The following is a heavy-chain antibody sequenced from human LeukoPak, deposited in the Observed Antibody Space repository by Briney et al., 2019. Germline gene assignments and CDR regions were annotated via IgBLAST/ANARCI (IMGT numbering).Heavy chain of an antibody. V-gene: IGHV3-15*01. Sequence: GGSLRLSCAASGFTFSNAWMSWVRQAPGKGLEWVGRIKSKTDGGTTDYAAPVKGRFTISRDDSKNTLYLQMNSLKTEDTAVYYCTTDLGDFWSGYYGAWGQGTLVTVSS. CDR1: GFTFSNAW. CDR2: IKSKTDGGTT. J-gene: IGHJ4*02. CDR3: TTDLGDFWSGYYGA. D-gene: IGHD3-3*01.